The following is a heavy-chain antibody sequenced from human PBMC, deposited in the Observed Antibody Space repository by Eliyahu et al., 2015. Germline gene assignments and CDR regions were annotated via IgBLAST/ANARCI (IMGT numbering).Heavy chain of an antibody. CDR2: ISRAGDTT. CDR1: GFTFTNXA. CDR3: VKDRPCTFCLPVDA. J-gene: IGHJ6*02. D-gene: IGHD2-2*01. V-gene: IGHV3-23*01. Sequence: EVRLLESGGGWXQPGGSLRXSCAASGFTFTNXAMSWVRQAPGKGLEWISSISRAGDTTYYADSMKGRFTISRDNLKDTVSLQMNNLGADDTAVYYCVKDRPCTFCLPVDAWGQGTPVMVSS.